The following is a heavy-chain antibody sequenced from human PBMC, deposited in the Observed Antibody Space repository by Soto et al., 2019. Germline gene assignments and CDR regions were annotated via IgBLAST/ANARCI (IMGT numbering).Heavy chain of an antibody. D-gene: IGHD1-26*01. CDR3: ARGPSDGALVDYYYYGMDV. V-gene: IGHV1-3*01. Sequence: QVQLVQSGAEVKKPGASVKVSCKASGYTFTSYAMHWVRQAPGQRLEWMGWINAGNGNTKYSQKFQGRVTITRDTSASTAYMDLSSLRSEDTAVYYCARGPSDGALVDYYYYGMDVWGQGTTVTVSS. CDR1: GYTFTSYA. CDR2: INAGNGNT. J-gene: IGHJ6*02.